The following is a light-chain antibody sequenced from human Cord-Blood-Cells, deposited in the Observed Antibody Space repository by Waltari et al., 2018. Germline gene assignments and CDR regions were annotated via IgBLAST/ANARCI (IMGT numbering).Light chain of an antibody. CDR1: QSVSSY. Sequence: EIVLTQSPATLSLSPGERATLSCRASQSVSSYLTWYQQKPGQAPRLLIYDASHRATGIPAKFSGRGSGTDFTLTISSLEPEDFAVYYCQQRSNWPPEYTFGQGTKLEIK. CDR2: DAS. CDR3: QQRSNWPPEYT. V-gene: IGKV3-11*01. J-gene: IGKJ2*01.